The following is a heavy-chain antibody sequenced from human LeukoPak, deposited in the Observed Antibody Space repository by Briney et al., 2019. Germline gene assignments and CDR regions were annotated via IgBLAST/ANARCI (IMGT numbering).Heavy chain of an antibody. J-gene: IGHJ4*02. CDR2: INPAGSET. D-gene: IGHD5-12*01. CDR3: ATFGLVAALDL. Sequence: TGGSLRLSCAASGFSFNAYWMAWVRQAPGTGLEWVANINPAGSETFHVDPVKGRFSISRDHAKNLVYLQMNSLRVEDTAVYYCATFGLVAALDLWGQGTLVTVSS. CDR1: GFSFNAYW. V-gene: IGHV3-7*01.